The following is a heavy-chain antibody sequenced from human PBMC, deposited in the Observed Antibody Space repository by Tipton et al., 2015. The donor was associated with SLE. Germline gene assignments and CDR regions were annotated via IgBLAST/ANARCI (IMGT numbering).Heavy chain of an antibody. CDR2: IYYSGYT. J-gene: IGHJ4*02. CDR3: ARRVRGGWYDY. V-gene: IGHV4-39*07. D-gene: IGHD6-19*01. CDR1: GGSISSSSYY. Sequence: TLSLTCTVSGGSISSSSYYWGWIRQPPGKGLEWIGSIYYSGYTFYNPSLKSRVTISGDTSKNQFSLKLCSVTAADTAVYYCARRVRGGWYDYWGQGTLVTVSS.